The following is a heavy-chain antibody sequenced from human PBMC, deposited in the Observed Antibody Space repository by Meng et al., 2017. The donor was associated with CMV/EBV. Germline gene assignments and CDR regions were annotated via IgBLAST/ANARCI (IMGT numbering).Heavy chain of an antibody. J-gene: IGHJ2*01. Sequence: QARPVQSGAAVKMPGASGKVSCKASGYTFTGYYKHCGRQAPGQGLEWMGWINPNSGGTNYAQKFQGRVTMTRDTSISTAYMELSRLRSDDTAVYYCARADYAITGSRPNWYFDLWGRGTLVTVSS. D-gene: IGHD1-7*01. V-gene: IGHV1-2*02. CDR2: INPNSGGT. CDR3: ARADYAITGSRPNWYFDL. CDR1: GYTFTGYY.